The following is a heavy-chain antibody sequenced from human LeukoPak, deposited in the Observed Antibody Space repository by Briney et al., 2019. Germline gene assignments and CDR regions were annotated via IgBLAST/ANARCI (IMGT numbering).Heavy chain of an antibody. CDR3: ARDFIVAGSRAFDI. D-gene: IGHD6-19*01. J-gene: IGHJ3*02. Sequence: SETLSLTCTVSGGSISNYYWSWIRQPAGKGLEWIGHISYSGSTNYNPSLKSRVTISVDTSKNQFSLKLSSVTAADTAVYYCARDFIVAGSRAFDIWGQGTMVTVSS. V-gene: IGHV4-59*01. CDR1: GGSISNYY. CDR2: ISYSGST.